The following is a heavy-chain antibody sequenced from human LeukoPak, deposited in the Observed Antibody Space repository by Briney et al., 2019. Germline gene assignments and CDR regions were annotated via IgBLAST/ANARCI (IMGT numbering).Heavy chain of an antibody. V-gene: IGHV3-23*01. CDR2: ISISGGTT. J-gene: IGHJ4*02. D-gene: IGHD4-17*01. Sequence: GGPLRLSFAAPGFTFSSYGMHWFRQAPGRGLEWVSSISISGGTTYYADSVKGRFTISRENSKSTLYLQMNSLRADDTAVYYCANEIRPNDYWGQGTLVTVSS. CDR1: GFTFSSYG. CDR3: ANEIRPNDY.